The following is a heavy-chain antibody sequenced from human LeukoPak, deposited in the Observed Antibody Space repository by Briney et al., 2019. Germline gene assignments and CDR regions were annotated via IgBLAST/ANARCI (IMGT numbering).Heavy chain of an antibody. CDR1: GFTFSSYG. Sequence: PGRSLRLSCAASGFTFSSYGMHWVRQAPGKGLEWVAVISYDGSNKYYADSVKGRFTISRDNSKNTLYLQMNSLRAEDTAVYYCAKDQASGGYYDSSAQWGQGTLVIVSS. J-gene: IGHJ4*02. CDR3: AKDQASGGYYDSSAQ. D-gene: IGHD3-22*01. CDR2: ISYDGSNK. V-gene: IGHV3-30*18.